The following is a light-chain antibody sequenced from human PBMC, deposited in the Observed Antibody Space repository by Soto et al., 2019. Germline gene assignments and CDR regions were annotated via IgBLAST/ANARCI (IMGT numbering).Light chain of an antibody. V-gene: IGKV1-5*03. CDR1: QNIATS. Sequence: DIQMTQSPSTLSASVGDRVNITCRASQNIATSLAWYQQNPGKAPRLLIYRASSLDTGVPTRFSGRASGTELALNISRLQPADVAAYCWQQYYAYSPFTCGQGPKMEI. CDR2: RAS. CDR3: QQYYAYSPFT. J-gene: IGKJ2*01.